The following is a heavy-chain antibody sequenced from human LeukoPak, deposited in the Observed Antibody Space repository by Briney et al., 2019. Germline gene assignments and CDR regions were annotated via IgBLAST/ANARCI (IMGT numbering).Heavy chain of an antibody. Sequence: SETLSLTCTVSGGSISSSSYYWGWIRQPPGKGLEWIGSIYYSGSTYYNPSLKSRVTISVDTSKNQFSLKLSSVTAADTAVYYCAGLYGSGSYPFDYWGQGTLVTVSS. CDR1: GGSISSSSYY. V-gene: IGHV4-39*07. D-gene: IGHD3-10*01. CDR3: AGLYGSGSYPFDY. CDR2: IYYSGST. J-gene: IGHJ4*02.